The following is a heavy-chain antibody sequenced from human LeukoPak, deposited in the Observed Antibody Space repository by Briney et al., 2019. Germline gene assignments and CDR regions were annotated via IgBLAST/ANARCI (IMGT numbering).Heavy chain of an antibody. CDR3: ARESGKFDY. V-gene: IGHV3-43*02. CDR2: ISADGGST. CDR1: GLNFDDSA. J-gene: IGHJ4*02. Sequence: GGSLRLSCVASGLNFDDSAMHWVRQAPGKGLEWVSLISADGGSTFSADSVKGRFSISRDNSKNSLYLQMNSLRSEDTAMYYCARESGKFDYWGQGTLVAVSS.